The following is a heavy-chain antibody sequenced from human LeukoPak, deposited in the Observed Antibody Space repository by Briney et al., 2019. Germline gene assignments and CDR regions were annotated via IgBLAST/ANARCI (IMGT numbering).Heavy chain of an antibody. V-gene: IGHV1-18*01. CDR3: ARDSETHDYGDYRGWYFDL. D-gene: IGHD4-17*01. CDR1: GYTFTSYG. Sequence: GASVKVSCKASGYTFTSYGISWVRQAPGQGLEWMGWISTYNGNTNYAQKLQGRVTMTTHTSTTTAYMELRSLRSDDTAVYYCARDSETHDYGDYRGWYFDLWGRGTLVTVSS. CDR2: ISTYNGNT. J-gene: IGHJ2*01.